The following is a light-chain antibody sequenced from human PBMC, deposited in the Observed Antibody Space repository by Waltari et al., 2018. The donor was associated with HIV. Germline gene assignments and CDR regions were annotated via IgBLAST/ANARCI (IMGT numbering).Light chain of an antibody. CDR2: DVS. Sequence: QSALTQPRSVSGSHGQSVTISCTGTSSDVGGYNYVSWYQQHPGKATKLMIYDVSERPSGVPDRFSGSKSGNTASLTISGLQAEDEADYYCCSYAGSYTLVFGGGTKLTVL. CDR3: CSYAGSYTLV. J-gene: IGLJ2*01. V-gene: IGLV2-11*01. CDR1: SSDVGGYNY.